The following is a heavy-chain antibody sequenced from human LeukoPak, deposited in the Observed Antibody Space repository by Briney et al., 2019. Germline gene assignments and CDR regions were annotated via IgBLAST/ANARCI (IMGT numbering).Heavy chain of an antibody. J-gene: IGHJ5*02. CDR3: ARKGIVVVVAATRANWFDP. V-gene: IGHV4-39*07. CDR2: IYYSGST. CDR1: GGSISSSSYY. D-gene: IGHD2-15*01. Sequence: SETLSLTCTVSGGSISSSSYYWGWIRQPPGKGLEWIGSIYYSGSTYYNPSLKSRVTISVDTSKNQFSLKLSSVTAADTAVYYCARKGIVVVVAATRANWFDPWGQGTLVTVSS.